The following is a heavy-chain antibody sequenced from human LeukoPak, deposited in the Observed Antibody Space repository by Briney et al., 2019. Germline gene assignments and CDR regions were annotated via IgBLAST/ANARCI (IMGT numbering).Heavy chain of an antibody. CDR2: ISAYNGNT. J-gene: IGHJ6*04. Sequence: ASVKVSCKASGYTFTSYGISWVRQAPGQGLEGMGWISAYNGNTNYAQKLQGRVTMTTDTSTSTAYMELRRLRSVDTAVYYCARDQVTMVRGVPGYYYGMDVWGKGTTVTVSS. CDR3: ARDQVTMVRGVPGYYYGMDV. D-gene: IGHD3-10*01. CDR1: GYTFTSYG. V-gene: IGHV1-18*04.